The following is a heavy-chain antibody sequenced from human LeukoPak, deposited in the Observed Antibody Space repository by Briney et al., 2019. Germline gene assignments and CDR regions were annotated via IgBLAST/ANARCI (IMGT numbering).Heavy chain of an antibody. CDR2: ISYDGSNK. Sequence: PGGSLRLSCAASGFTFSSYGMHWVRQAPGKGLEWVAVISYDGSNKYYADSVKGRFTISRDNSKNTLYLQMNSLRAEDTAVYYCAKESGDRSFDYWGQGTLVTVSS. J-gene: IGHJ4*02. CDR3: AKESGDRSFDY. V-gene: IGHV3-30*18. D-gene: IGHD1-26*01. CDR1: GFTFSSYG.